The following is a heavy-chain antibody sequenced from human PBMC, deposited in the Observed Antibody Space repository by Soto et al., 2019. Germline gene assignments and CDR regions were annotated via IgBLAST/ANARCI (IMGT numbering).Heavy chain of an antibody. Sequence: GASVKVSCKASGYTFTSYAMHWVRQAPGQRLEWMGWINAGNGNTKYSQKFQGRVTITRDTSASTAYMELSSLRSEDTAVYYCARRYYGSGSYSPGPNWFDPWGQGTLVTVSS. D-gene: IGHD3-10*01. V-gene: IGHV1-3*01. CDR1: GYTFTSYA. J-gene: IGHJ5*02. CDR2: INAGNGNT. CDR3: ARRYYGSGSYSPGPNWFDP.